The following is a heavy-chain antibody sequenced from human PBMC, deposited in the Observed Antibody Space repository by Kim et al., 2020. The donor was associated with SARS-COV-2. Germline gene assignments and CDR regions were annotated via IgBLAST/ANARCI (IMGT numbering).Heavy chain of an antibody. J-gene: IGHJ6*02. V-gene: IGHV1-18*01. CDR2: ISAYNGNT. CDR3: ARHYGDYYGSGSYWFSGYYYGLDV. CDR1: GYTFTSYG. Sequence: ASVKVSCKASGYTFTSYGISWVRQAPGQGLEWMGWISAYNGNTNYAQKLQGRVTMTTDTSTSTAYMELRSLRSDDTAVYYCARHYGDYYGSGSYWFSGYYYGLDVWGQGTTVTVSS. D-gene: IGHD3-10*01.